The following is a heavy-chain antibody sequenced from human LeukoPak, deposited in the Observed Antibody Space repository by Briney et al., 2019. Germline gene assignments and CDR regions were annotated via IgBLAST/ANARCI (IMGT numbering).Heavy chain of an antibody. CDR3: AAVRYFDSPFDY. J-gene: IGHJ4*02. V-gene: IGHV1-58*02. CDR2: IVVGSGNT. D-gene: IGHD3-9*01. CDR1: GFTFTSSA. Sequence: SVKVSCKASGFTFTSSAMQWVRQARGQRLEWIGWIVVGSGNTNYAQKFQERVTITRDMSTSTAYMELSSLRSEDTAVYYCAAVRYFDSPFDYWGQGTLVTVSS.